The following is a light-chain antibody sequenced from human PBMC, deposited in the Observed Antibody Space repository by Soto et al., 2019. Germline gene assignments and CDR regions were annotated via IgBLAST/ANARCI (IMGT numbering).Light chain of an antibody. Sequence: QSVLTQPPSASGSPGQSVTISCTGSSSNIGAGYDVHWYQQLPGTAPKLLIYGNSNRPSGVPDRFSGSKSGTSASLAITGLQAEDEADYYCQSYDSSLSVFDVFGTGTKVTVL. V-gene: IGLV1-40*01. CDR2: GNS. CDR3: QSYDSSLSVFDV. CDR1: SSNIGAGYD. J-gene: IGLJ1*01.